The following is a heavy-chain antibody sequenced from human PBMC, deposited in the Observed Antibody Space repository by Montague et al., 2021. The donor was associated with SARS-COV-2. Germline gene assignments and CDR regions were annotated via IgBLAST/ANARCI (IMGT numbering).Heavy chain of an antibody. Sequence: TLSLTCIVSSDSISSGGYYWSWICQHPGKGLEWIGYIYYSGNTYYNPSLKSRVTMSVDTTKNQFPLTLNSVTAADTAVYYCARAPSRLATQEFYFGYWGQGTLVSVSS. CDR1: SDSISSGGYY. CDR3: ARAPSRLATQEFYFGY. V-gene: IGHV4-31*03. CDR2: IYYSGNT. J-gene: IGHJ4*02. D-gene: IGHD5-24*01.